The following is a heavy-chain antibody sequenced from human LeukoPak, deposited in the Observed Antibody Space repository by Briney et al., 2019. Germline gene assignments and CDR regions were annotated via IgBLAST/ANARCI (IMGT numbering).Heavy chain of an antibody. D-gene: IGHD5-18*01. CDR1: GFTFSDYY. Sequence: GSLLLSYAASGFTFSDYYMSWIRQAPGKGLEWVSYSSSSSSYTNYADSVKGRFTISRDNAKNSLYLQMNSLRAEDTAVYYCARGGYSYGQFGLYFDYWGQGTLVTVSS. CDR2: SSSSSSYT. CDR3: ARGGYSYGQFGLYFDY. J-gene: IGHJ4*02. V-gene: IGHV3-11*05.